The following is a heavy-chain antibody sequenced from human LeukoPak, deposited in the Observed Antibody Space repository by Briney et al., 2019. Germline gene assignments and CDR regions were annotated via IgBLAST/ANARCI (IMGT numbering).Heavy chain of an antibody. J-gene: IGHJ1*01. CDR2: INPNSGGT. Sequence: GASVKVSCKASGYTFTGYYMHWVRQAPGQGLEWMGWINPNSGGTNYAQKFQGRVTMTRDTSISTAYMELSRLRSDDTAVYYCARNRVSKQWLTREVGYFQHWGQGTLVTVSS. CDR1: GYTFTGYY. V-gene: IGHV1-2*02. CDR3: ARNRVSKQWLTREVGYFQH. D-gene: IGHD6-19*01.